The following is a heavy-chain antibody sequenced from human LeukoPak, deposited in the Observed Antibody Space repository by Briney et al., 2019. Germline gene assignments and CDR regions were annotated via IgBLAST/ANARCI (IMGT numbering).Heavy chain of an antibody. CDR2: INTRGTTI. CDR3: ARDLWVATIFPGAFDI. Sequence: PGRSLRLSCAASGFTFSSYEMNWVRQAPGKGLEWVSYINTRGTTIYYADSVKGRFTISRDNAKNSLYLQMNSLRAEDTAVYYCARDLWVATIFPGAFDIWGQGTMVTVSS. J-gene: IGHJ3*02. CDR1: GFTFSSYE. V-gene: IGHV3-48*03. D-gene: IGHD5-24*01.